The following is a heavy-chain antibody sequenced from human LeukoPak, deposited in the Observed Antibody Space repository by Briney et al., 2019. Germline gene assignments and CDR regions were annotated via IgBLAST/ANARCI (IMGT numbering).Heavy chain of an antibody. CDR1: GGSISSYY. V-gene: IGHV4-59*01. CDR3: ARVPRLGYCSGGSCYGLGRYYYYYYMDV. Sequence: SETLSLTCTVSGGSISSYYWSWIRQPPGKGLEWIGYIYYSGSTNYNPSLKSRVTISVDTSKTQYSLKLSSVTAADTAVYYCARVPRLGYCSGGSCYGLGRYYYYYYMDVWGKGTTVTVSS. J-gene: IGHJ6*03. CDR2: IYYSGST. D-gene: IGHD2-15*01.